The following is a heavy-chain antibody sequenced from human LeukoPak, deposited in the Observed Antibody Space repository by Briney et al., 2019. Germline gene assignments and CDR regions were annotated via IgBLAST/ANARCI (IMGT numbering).Heavy chain of an antibody. CDR1: GFTFSSYG. V-gene: IGHV3-30*02. J-gene: IGHJ4*02. Sequence: GGSLRLSCAASGFTFSSYGMHWVRQAPGKGLEWVAFIRYDGSNKYYADSVKGRFTISRDNSKNTLYLQMNSLRAEDTAVYYCAKDLIRMVKPWFDYWGQGTLVTVSS. D-gene: IGHD2-21*01. CDR2: IRYDGSNK. CDR3: AKDLIRMVKPWFDY.